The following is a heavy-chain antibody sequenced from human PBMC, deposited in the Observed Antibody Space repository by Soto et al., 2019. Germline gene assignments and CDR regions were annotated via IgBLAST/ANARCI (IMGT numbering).Heavy chain of an antibody. D-gene: IGHD2-15*01. J-gene: IGHJ6*02. CDR1: GYTFTSYG. CDR3: ARYRHCSGDSCNYYYIMDL. Sequence: VASVKVSCKASGYTFTSYGISWVRQAPGQGLEWMGWISAYNGNTNYAQKLQGRVTMTTDTSTSTAYMELRSLRSDDTATYFCARYRHCSGDSCNYYYIMDLWGQGTTVTVSS. V-gene: IGHV1-18*01. CDR2: ISAYNGNT.